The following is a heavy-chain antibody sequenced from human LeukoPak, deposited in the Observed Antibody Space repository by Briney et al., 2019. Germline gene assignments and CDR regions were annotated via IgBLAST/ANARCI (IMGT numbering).Heavy chain of an antibody. CDR3: ARDTRGDYYFDY. CDR1: GGSISSGDYY. J-gene: IGHJ4*02. Sequence: SQTLSLTCTVSGGSISSGDYYWTWIRQPLGKGLEWIGYIYYSGSTYYNPSLKSRITISVDTSKNQFSLKLSSVTAADTAVYYCARDTRGDYYFDYWGQGTLVTVSS. CDR2: IYYSGST. V-gene: IGHV4-30-4*01. D-gene: IGHD4-17*01.